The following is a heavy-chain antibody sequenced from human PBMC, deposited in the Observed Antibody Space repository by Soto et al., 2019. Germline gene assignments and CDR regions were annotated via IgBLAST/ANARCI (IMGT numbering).Heavy chain of an antibody. J-gene: IGHJ5*02. CDR3: ARMASSGTLNWFDP. V-gene: IGHV1-8*02. Sequence: GASVKVSCKASGYTFINYDIGWVRRATGQGLEWMGWMNPGSGKTGYANKFQGRVTMTRDASTSTAHLELSSLTSEDTAVYYCARMASSGTLNWFDPWGQGTLVTVSS. CDR2: MNPGSGKT. CDR1: GYTFINYD.